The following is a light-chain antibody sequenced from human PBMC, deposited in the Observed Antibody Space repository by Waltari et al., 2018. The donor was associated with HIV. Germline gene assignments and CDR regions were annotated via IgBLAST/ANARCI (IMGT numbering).Light chain of an antibody. CDR1: SSNIGNNI. V-gene: IGLV1-44*01. CDR2: GNY. CDR3: ATWDDSLNGPL. Sequence: QSVLTQPPSVSATPGQRVTISCSGSSSNIGNNIVTWYQQLPGTAPKLIIKGNYQGPSGVPDRFSGSKSGTSASLAISGLQSEDEADYYCATWDDSLNGPLFGGGTKLTVL. J-gene: IGLJ2*01.